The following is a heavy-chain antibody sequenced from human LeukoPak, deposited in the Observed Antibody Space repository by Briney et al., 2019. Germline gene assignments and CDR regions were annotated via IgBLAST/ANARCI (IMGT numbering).Heavy chain of an antibody. V-gene: IGHV4-39*07. D-gene: IGHD3-10*01. CDR1: GGSISSSSYY. Sequence: SETLSLTCTVSGGSISSSSYYWGWIRQPPGKGLEWIGSIYYSGSTYYNPSLKSRVTISVDTSKNQFSLKLSSVTAADTAVYYCARSRLLWFGESWGQGTLVTVSS. J-gene: IGHJ5*02. CDR3: ARSRLLWFGES. CDR2: IYYSGST.